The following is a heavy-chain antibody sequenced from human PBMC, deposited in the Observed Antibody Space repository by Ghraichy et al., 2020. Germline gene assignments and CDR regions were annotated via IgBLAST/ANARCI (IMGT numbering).Heavy chain of an antibody. D-gene: IGHD6-25*01. V-gene: IGHV3-74*01. CDR2: INNDGSST. CDR1: GFTFSSYW. J-gene: IGHJ5*02. CDR3: VKTLHAIAADYWFDP. Sequence: GESLNISCAASGFTFSSYWMHWVRQAPGKGLVWVSRINNDGSSTSYGDSVQGRFSVSRDNAKNTLYLQMNSLRAEDTALYYCVKTLHAIAADYWFDPWGQGTLVTVSS.